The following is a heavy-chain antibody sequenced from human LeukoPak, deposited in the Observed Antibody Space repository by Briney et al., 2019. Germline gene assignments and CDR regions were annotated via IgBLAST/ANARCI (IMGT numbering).Heavy chain of an antibody. CDR2: ISTSGSTI. Sequence: GGSLRLSCAASGFTFSNAWMTWVRQAPGKGLEWVSYISTSGSTIYYADSVKGRFTVSRDNARNSLFLQMNTLRGEDTAVYYCATFYYDSSGFYSDSSFYYMDVWGKGTTVTVSS. CDR1: GFTFSNAW. V-gene: IGHV3-11*04. D-gene: IGHD3-22*01. CDR3: ATFYYDSSGFYSDSSFYYMDV. J-gene: IGHJ6*03.